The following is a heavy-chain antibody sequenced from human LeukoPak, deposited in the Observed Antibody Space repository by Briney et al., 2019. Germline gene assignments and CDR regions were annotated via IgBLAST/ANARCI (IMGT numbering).Heavy chain of an antibody. V-gene: IGHV3-64D*06. CDR2: ISSNGGST. J-gene: IGHJ4*02. CDR3: VKVGIRLTAIAVAGYFDY. Sequence: GGSLRLSCSASGFTFSSYAMHWVRQAPGKGLEYVSAISSNGGSTYYADSVKGRFTISRDNSKNTLYLQMSSLRAEDTAVYHCVKVGIRLTAIAVAGYFDYWGQGTLVTVSS. CDR1: GFTFSSYA. D-gene: IGHD6-19*01.